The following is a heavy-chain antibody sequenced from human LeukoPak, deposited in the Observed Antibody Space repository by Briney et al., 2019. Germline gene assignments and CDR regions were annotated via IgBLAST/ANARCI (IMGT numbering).Heavy chain of an antibody. Sequence: PGESLKISCKGSGYSFTSYWIGWVRQMPGKGLEWMGIIYPGDSDTRYSPSFQGQVTISADKSISTAYLQWSSLKASDTAMYYCARLSYDILTGPNRYYFDYWGQGTLVTVSS. J-gene: IGHJ4*02. V-gene: IGHV5-51*01. CDR1: GYSFTSYW. D-gene: IGHD3-9*01. CDR2: IYPGDSDT. CDR3: ARLSYDILTGPNRYYFDY.